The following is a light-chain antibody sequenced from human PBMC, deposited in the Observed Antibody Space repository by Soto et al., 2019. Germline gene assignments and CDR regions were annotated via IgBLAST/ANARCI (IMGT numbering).Light chain of an antibody. CDR2: RNH. Sequence: QSVLTQSPSASATPARRATTPGSGGSSNIGTYAVNWYQQLPGTAPTLLIFRNHQRPSGVPDRFSGSKSGTSASLAISGPQSEDEADYYCAAWDDSLRAVVFGGGTKLTVL. CDR3: AAWDDSLRAVV. J-gene: IGLJ2*01. CDR1: SSNIGTYA. V-gene: IGLV1-44*01.